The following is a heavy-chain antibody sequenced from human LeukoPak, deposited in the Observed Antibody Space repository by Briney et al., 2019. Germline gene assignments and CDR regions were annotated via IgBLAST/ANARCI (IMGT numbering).Heavy chain of an antibody. D-gene: IGHD3-22*01. CDR2: IWYDGSNK. CDR3: AKAGDSSPLFDP. Sequence: GGSLRLSCAASGCTFSSYGMHWVRQAPAKGLEWVAVIWYDGSNKYYADSVKGRFTISRDNSKNTLYLQMNSLRAEDTAVYYCAKAGDSSPLFDPWGQGTLVTVSS. CDR1: GCTFSSYG. V-gene: IGHV3-33*06. J-gene: IGHJ5*02.